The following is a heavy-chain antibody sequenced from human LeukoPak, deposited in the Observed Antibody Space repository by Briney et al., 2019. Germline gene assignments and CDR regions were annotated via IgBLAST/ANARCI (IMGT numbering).Heavy chain of an antibody. J-gene: IGHJ3*02. D-gene: IGHD2-15*01. CDR2: IYHSGST. CDR3: ARGLYCSGGNCYVFAFDI. V-gene: IGHV4-34*01. Sequence: SETLSLTCAVYGGSFSGYYWSWIRQPPGKGLEWIGSIYHSGSTYYNPSLKSRVTISVDTSKNQFSLKLSSVTAADTAVYYCARGLYCSGGNCYVFAFDIWGQGTMVTVSS. CDR1: GGSFSGYY.